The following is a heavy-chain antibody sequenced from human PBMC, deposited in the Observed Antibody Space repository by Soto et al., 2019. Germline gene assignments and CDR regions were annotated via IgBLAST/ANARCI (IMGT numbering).Heavy chain of an antibody. CDR1: GGTFSSYA. V-gene: IGHV1-69*12. CDR3: ASHYGDYIYYYYGMDV. CDR2: IIPIFGTA. Sequence: QVQLVQSGAEVKKPGSSVKVSCKASGGTFSSYAISWVRQAPGQGLEWMGGIIPIFGTANYAQKFQGRVTITADESTSTAYTELSTLRTEDTAVYYCASHYGDYIYYYYGMDVWGQGTTVTVSS. J-gene: IGHJ6*01. D-gene: IGHD4-17*01.